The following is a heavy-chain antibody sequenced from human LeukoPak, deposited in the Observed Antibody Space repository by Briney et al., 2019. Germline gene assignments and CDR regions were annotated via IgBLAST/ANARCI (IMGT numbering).Heavy chain of an antibody. V-gene: IGHV3-30*02. CDR3: AKDDGYYYYMDV. J-gene: IGHJ6*03. D-gene: IGHD5-24*01. CDR1: GFTFSSYG. Sequence: GGSLRLSCAASGFTFSSYGMHWVRQAPGKGLEWVAVIWYDGSNKYYADSVKGRFTISRDNSKNTLYLQMNSLRAEDTAVYYCAKDDGYYYYMDVWGKGTTVTVPS. CDR2: IWYDGSNK.